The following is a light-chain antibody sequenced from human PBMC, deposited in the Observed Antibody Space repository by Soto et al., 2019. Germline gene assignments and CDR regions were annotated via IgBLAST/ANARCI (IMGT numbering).Light chain of an antibody. Sequence: QSALTQPASVSGSPGQSITISCTGAGGDVGSFDSVSWYQQHPGKAPKLMIYDVSNRPSGVSNRFSGSKSGNTASLTISGLQAEDEDDYYCCSCSGGRPLDVFGTGTKVTVL. CDR2: DVS. V-gene: IGLV2-14*01. CDR3: CSCSGGRPLDV. J-gene: IGLJ1*01. CDR1: GGDVGSFDS.